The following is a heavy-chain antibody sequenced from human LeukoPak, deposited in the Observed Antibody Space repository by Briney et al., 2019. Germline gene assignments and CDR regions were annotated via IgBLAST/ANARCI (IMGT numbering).Heavy chain of an antibody. D-gene: IGHD3-9*01. CDR2: INPNSGGT. CDR3: ARHDVDILTGYSVTGLRY. V-gene: IGHV1-2*02. Sequence: ASVKVSCKASGYTFTGYYMHWVRQAPGQGLEWMGWINPNSGGTNYAQKFQGRVTMTRDTSISTAYMELSRLRSDDTAVYYCARHDVDILTGYSVTGLRYWGQGTLVTVSS. J-gene: IGHJ4*02. CDR1: GYTFTGYY.